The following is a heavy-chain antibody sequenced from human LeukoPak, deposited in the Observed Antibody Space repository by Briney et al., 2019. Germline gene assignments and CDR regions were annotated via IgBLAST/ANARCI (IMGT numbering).Heavy chain of an antibody. D-gene: IGHD6-13*01. J-gene: IGHJ5*02. CDR3: ARPAYSSSLSSHFDP. Sequence: KRGESLKISCEGSGYSFSTYWIALVRQMPGKGLEWMGSIYPRDSEIRYSPSFQGQVTISADNSISTAYLQWSSLKASDTAMYYCARPAYSSSLSSHFDPWGQGTLVTVSS. V-gene: IGHV5-51*01. CDR1: GYSFSTYW. CDR2: IYPRDSEI.